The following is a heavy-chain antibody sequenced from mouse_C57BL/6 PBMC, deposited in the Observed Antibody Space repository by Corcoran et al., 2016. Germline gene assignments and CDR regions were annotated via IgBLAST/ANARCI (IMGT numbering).Heavy chain of an antibody. Sequence: EVQLQQSGPELVKPEASVKISCKASGYTFSDYDMNWVKQSHGKSLEWMGDINPNNGGTSYNQKFKGKATLTVDKSSSTAYMELRSLTSEDSAVYYCARWGTTGWNYWGQGTTLTVS. D-gene: IGHD1-1*01. CDR3: ARWGTTGWNY. J-gene: IGHJ2*01. CDR1: GYTFSDYD. V-gene: IGHV1-26*01. CDR2: INPNNGGT.